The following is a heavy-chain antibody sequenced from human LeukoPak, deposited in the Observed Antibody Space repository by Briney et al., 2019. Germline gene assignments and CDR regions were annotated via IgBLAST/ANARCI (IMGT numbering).Heavy chain of an antibody. CDR2: IYHSGST. Sequence: SETLSLTCAVSGGSISSGGYSWSWIRQPPGKGLEWIGYIYHSGSTYYNPSLKRRVTISVNRSKNQFSLKLSSVTAADTAVYYCARASLWYGRFDYWGQGTLVTVSS. D-gene: IGHD6-13*01. CDR1: GGSISSGGYS. V-gene: IGHV4-30-2*01. CDR3: ARASLWYGRFDY. J-gene: IGHJ4*02.